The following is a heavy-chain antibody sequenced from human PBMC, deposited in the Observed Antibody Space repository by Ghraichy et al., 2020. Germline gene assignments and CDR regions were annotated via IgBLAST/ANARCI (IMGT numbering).Heavy chain of an antibody. CDR2: INSDGSSA. D-gene: IGHD2-15*01. Sequence: GESLNISCAASGFTFSGYWMHWVRQAPGKELMWVSRINSDGSSATYADSVKGRFTVSRDNAKNTLYLQMNSLRAEDTAVYYCARDLLYCSGSTCYSDSWRWFDPWGQGTLVTVSS. CDR1: GFTFSGYW. V-gene: IGHV3-74*01. CDR3: ARDLLYCSGSTCYSDSWRWFDP. J-gene: IGHJ5*02.